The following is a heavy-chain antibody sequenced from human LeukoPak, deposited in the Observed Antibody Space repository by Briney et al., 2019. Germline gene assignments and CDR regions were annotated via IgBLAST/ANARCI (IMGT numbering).Heavy chain of an antibody. D-gene: IGHD3-10*02. Sequence: PGGTLRLSCAASGFIFSSYGMSWVRQAPGKGLEWVSAISGSGGSTYYADSVKGRFTISRDNSKNTLYLQMNSLRAEDTAVYYCAELGITMIGGVWGKGTTVTISS. V-gene: IGHV3-23*01. J-gene: IGHJ6*04. CDR2: ISGSGGST. CDR1: GFIFSSYG. CDR3: AELGITMIGGV.